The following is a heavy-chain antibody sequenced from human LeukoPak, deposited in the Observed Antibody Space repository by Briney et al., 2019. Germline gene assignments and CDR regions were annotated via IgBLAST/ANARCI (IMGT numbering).Heavy chain of an antibody. CDR1: GYTFTSYA. J-gene: IGHJ5*02. V-gene: IGHV7-4-1*02. Sequence: ASVKVSCKASGYTFTSYAMNWVRQAPGQGLEWMGWINTNTGNPTYAQGFTGRFVFSLDTSVSTAYLQISSLKAEDTAVYYCARDRDIVVVPAGGVFDPWGQGTLVTVSS. D-gene: IGHD2-2*01. CDR2: INTNTGNP. CDR3: ARDRDIVVVPAGGVFDP.